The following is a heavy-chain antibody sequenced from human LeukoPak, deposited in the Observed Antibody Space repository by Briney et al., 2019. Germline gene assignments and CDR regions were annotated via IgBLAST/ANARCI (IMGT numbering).Heavy chain of an antibody. CDR2: ISYDGSNK. CDR3: ARGVRIAVAGNIDY. V-gene: IGHV3-30*03. CDR1: GFTFSGFG. Sequence: GGSLRLSCAASGFTFSGFGMHWVRQGPGKGLEWVAAISYDGSNKKYADSVKGRFTISRDNSKNTLYLQMNSLRAEDTAVYYCARGVRIAVAGNIDYWGQGTLVTVSS. D-gene: IGHD6-19*01. J-gene: IGHJ4*02.